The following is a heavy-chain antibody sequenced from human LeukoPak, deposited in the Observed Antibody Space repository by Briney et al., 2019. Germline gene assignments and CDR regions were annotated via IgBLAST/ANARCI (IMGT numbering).Heavy chain of an antibody. D-gene: IGHD3-10*01. Sequence: PLETLSLTCTVSGGSISSSSYYWGWIRQPPGKGLEWIGSIYYSGSTYYNPSLKSRVTISVDTSKNQFSLKLSSVTAADTAVYYCARDGSGSWPWGQGTLVTVSS. J-gene: IGHJ4*02. V-gene: IGHV4-39*07. CDR2: IYYSGST. CDR1: GGSISSSSYY. CDR3: ARDGSGSWP.